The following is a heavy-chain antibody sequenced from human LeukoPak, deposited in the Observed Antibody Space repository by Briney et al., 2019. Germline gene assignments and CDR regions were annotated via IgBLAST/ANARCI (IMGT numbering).Heavy chain of an antibody. Sequence: GGTLRLSCVVSGFTLSSYAMRWVRQAPGKGLKWVSAISGSGGSTYYADSVKGRFTISRDNSKNTMYLQMNSLRAEDTAVYYCAKDPFIAVAGLLDYWGQGTLVTVSS. CDR1: GFTLSSYA. CDR3: AKDPFIAVAGLLDY. CDR2: ISGSGGST. V-gene: IGHV3-23*01. D-gene: IGHD6-19*01. J-gene: IGHJ4*02.